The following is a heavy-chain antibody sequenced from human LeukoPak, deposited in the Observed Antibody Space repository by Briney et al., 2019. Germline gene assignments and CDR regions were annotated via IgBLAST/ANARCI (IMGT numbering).Heavy chain of an antibody. D-gene: IGHD4-4*01. CDR2: IWYDGSKK. V-gene: IGHV3-33*06. CDR1: GFTFSSNG. J-gene: IGHJ6*02. CDR3: AKDLSGLGNSNYYYYYGMDV. Sequence: GRSLRLSCAASGFTFSSNGMHWVRQAPGKGLEWVAVIWYDGSKKYYADSVKGRFTISRDNSKNTLYLQMNSLRAEETAVYYCAKDLSGLGNSNYYYYYGMDVWGQGTTVTVSS.